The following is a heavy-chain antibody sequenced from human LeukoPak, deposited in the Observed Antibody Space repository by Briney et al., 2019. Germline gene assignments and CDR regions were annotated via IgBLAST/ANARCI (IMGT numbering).Heavy chain of an antibody. CDR2: IKQSERT. D-gene: IGHD5-24*01. V-gene: IGHV4-34*01. CDR1: GGSLSGYY. J-gene: IGHJ4*02. CDR3: AREGLKNVHNPLGY. Sequence: SETLSLTCAVYGGSLSGYYWTWVRQPPGKGLVWIGEIKQSERTNYNPSLKSRVTISIDTSKNQFSLKLTSVTAADTAVYYCAREGLKNVHNPLGYWGQGTLVTVPS.